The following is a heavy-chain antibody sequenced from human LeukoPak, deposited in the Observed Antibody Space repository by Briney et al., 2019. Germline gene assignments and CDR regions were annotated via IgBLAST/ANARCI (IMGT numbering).Heavy chain of an antibody. CDR2: INHSGST. CDR1: GASFSGYY. J-gene: IGHJ6*03. Sequence: SETLSLTCAVYGASFSGYYWSLIRQPPGKGLEWIGEINHSGSTDYNPSPKSRVTISVDTSKNQFSLKLSSVTAADTAVYYCARGAYYYGSGSYYNTYYYYYYYMDVWGKGTTVTVSS. D-gene: IGHD3-10*01. CDR3: ARGAYYYGSGSYYNTYYYYYYYMDV. V-gene: IGHV4-34*01.